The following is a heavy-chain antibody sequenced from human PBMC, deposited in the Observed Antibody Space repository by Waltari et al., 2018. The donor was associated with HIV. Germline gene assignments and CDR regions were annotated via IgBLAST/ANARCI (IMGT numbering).Heavy chain of an antibody. CDR1: GFTFSNYG. CDR2: IGGSGGST. D-gene: IGHD6-13*01. J-gene: IGHJ6*02. CDR3: VKEYQYSHSWYSYYGMDV. V-gene: IGHV3-23*01. Sequence: EVQVLASGGALVQPGGSRRLSCAASGFTFSNYGMSWVRQAPGKGLEWVSTIGGSGGSTYYADSVKGRFTVSRDNSKNTLYLQMNSLRAEDTAVYFCVKEYQYSHSWYSYYGMDVWGQGTTVTVSS.